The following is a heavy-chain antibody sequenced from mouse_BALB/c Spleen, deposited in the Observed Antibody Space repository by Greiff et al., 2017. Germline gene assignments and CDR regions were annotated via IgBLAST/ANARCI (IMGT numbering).Heavy chain of an antibody. CDR1: GFTFSSFG. V-gene: IGHV5-17*02. CDR3: AREGRYCNYWFAY. J-gene: IGHJ3*01. Sequence: EVKLVESGGGLVQPGGSRKLSCAASGFTFSSFGMHWVRQAPEKGLEWVAYISSGSSTIYYADTVKGRFTISRDNPKNTLFLQMTSLRSEDTAMYYCAREGRYCNYWFAYWGQGTLVTVSA. CDR2: ISSGSSTI. D-gene: IGHD2-10*02.